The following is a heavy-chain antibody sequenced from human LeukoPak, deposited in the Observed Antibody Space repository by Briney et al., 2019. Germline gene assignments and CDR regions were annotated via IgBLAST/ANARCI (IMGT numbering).Heavy chain of an antibody. V-gene: IGHV3-30*18. D-gene: IGHD2/OR15-2a*01. CDR2: ISYDGSNK. Sequence: GGSLRLSCAASGFTFSSYGMHWVRQAPGKGLEWVAVISYDGSNKYYADSVKGRFTISRDNSKNTLYLQMNSLRAEDTAVYYCAKDRSKRSKTLTSGFDPWGQGTLVTVSS. J-gene: IGHJ5*02. CDR3: AKDRSKRSKTLTSGFDP. CDR1: GFTFSSYG.